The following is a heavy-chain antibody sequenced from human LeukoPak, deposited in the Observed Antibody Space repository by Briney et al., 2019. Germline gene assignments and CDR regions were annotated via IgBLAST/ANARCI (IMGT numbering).Heavy chain of an antibody. D-gene: IGHD4-17*01. CDR3: AKDCTVTTDWYFDL. CDR1: GFTFSTYV. CDR2: ISHDGTDT. V-gene: IGHV3-74*01. J-gene: IGHJ2*01. Sequence: GGSLRLSCAASGFTFSTYVMHWVRQAPGKGLMWVSRISHDGTDTSYADSVRGRFTISRDNAKNTLYLQMNSLRAEDTAVYYCAKDCTVTTDWYFDLWGRGTLVTVSS.